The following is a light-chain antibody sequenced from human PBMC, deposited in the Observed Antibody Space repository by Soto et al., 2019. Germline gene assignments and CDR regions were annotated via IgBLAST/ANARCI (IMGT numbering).Light chain of an antibody. CDR2: DAS. J-gene: IGKJ5*01. CDR1: QGISSA. Sequence: AIQLTQSPSSLSASVGDRVTITCRASQGISSALAGYQQKPGKAPKLLIYDASSLESGVPSRFSGSGSGTDFTLTISSLKPEDFATYYCQQFNSRVTFGQETRLEIK. CDR3: QQFNSRVT. V-gene: IGKV1-13*02.